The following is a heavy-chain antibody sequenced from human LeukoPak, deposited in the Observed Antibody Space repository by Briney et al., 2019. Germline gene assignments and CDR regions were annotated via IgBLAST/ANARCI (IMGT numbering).Heavy chain of an antibody. D-gene: IGHD2-21*02. CDR1: GYTFTSYG. J-gene: IGHJ4*02. CDR3: ARDSGYEVTDFDY. Sequence: GASVKVSCKASGYTFTSYGISWVRQAPGQGLEWMGWISAYNGNTNYAQKLQGRVTITRDTSASTAYMELSSLRSEDTAVYYCARDSGYEVTDFDYWGQGTLVTVSS. CDR2: ISAYNGNT. V-gene: IGHV1-18*01.